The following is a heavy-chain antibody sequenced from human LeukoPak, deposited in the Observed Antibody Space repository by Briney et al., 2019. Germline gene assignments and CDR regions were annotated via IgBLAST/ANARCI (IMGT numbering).Heavy chain of an antibody. D-gene: IGHD7-27*01. V-gene: IGHV1-2*02. J-gene: IGHJ4*02. Sequence: ASVTVSCKASGYTFTGYYMHWVRQAPGQGLEWMGWINPNGGGTNSAQKFQGRVTMTRDTSISTAYMELTRLRSDDTAVYYCARGPHWDPHFDYWGQGTLVTVSS. CDR3: ARGPHWDPHFDY. CDR2: INPNGGGT. CDR1: GYTFTGYY.